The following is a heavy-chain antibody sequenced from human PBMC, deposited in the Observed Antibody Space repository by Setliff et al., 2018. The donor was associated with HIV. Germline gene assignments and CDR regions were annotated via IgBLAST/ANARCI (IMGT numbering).Heavy chain of an antibody. J-gene: IGHJ4*02. Sequence: PGGSLRLSCEASGFSLINYGMSWVRQAPGRGLEWVSYIPISETDTYYADSVKGRFSMSRDSAKNSLYLQLNRLRVEDSAVYYCAIDKSGPGDQVEYWGQGPQVTVS. CDR2: IPISETDT. D-gene: IGHD7-27*01. CDR3: AIDKSGPGDQVEY. V-gene: IGHV3-48*03. CDR1: GFSLINYG.